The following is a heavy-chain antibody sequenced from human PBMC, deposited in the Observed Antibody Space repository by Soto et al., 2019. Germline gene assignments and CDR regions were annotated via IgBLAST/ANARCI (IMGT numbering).Heavy chain of an antibody. V-gene: IGHV3-30*18. J-gene: IGHJ6*02. CDR3: AKDTVPAAMVNYYYGMDV. CDR2: ISYDGSNK. Sequence: QVQLVESGGGVVQPGRSLRLSCAASGFTFSSYGMHWVRQAPGKGLEWVAVISYDGSNKYYADSVKGRFTISRDNSKNTLYLQMNSLRAEDTAVYYCAKDTVPAAMVNYYYGMDVWGQGTTVTVSS. D-gene: IGHD2-2*01. CDR1: GFTFSSYG.